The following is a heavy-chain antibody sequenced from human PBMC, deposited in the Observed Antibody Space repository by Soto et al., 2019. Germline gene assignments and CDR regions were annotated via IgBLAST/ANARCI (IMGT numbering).Heavy chain of an antibody. D-gene: IGHD3-3*01. CDR2: ISYDGSNK. CDR1: GFSFSSQA. J-gene: IGHJ4*02. Sequence: GGSLRLSCVASGFSFSSQAMHWVRQAPGKGLEWVAVISYDGSNKYYADSVKGRFTISRDNSKNTLYLQMNSLRAEDTAVYYCARDPIFGVVIMALDYWGQGTLVTVSS. CDR3: ARDPIFGVVIMALDY. V-gene: IGHV3-30-3*01.